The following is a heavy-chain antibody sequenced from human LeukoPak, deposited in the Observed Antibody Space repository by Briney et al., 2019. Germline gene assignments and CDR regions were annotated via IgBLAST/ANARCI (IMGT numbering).Heavy chain of an antibody. Sequence: GGSLRLSCAASGFTFSSFGMSWVRQAPGKGLEWVSAISSTGGTAYYADSVKGRFTISRDNSKNTLYLQMNSLRAEDTAVYYCAKSGRYCSGGSCYQEASLDYWGQGTLVTVSS. V-gene: IGHV3-23*01. CDR1: GFTFSSFG. D-gene: IGHD2-15*01. CDR3: AKSGRYCSGGSCYQEASLDY. J-gene: IGHJ4*02. CDR2: ISSTGGTA.